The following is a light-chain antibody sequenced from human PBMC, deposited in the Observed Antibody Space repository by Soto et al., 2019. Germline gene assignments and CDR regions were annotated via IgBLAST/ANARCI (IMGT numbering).Light chain of an antibody. V-gene: IGLV1-40*01. J-gene: IGLJ1*01. Sequence: QSVLTQPPSVSGAPGQRVTISCTGSSSNIGAGYDVHWYQQLPGTAPKLLIYGNSNRPSGVPDRFSGSKSGTSASLAITGLQAEDEADYYCQSYDSSLSGGVFGTGTKLTV. CDR1: SSNIGAGYD. CDR2: GNS. CDR3: QSYDSSLSGGV.